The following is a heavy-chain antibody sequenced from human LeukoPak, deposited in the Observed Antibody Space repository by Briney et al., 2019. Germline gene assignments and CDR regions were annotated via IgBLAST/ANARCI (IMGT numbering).Heavy chain of an antibody. CDR1: NGSISSDTYF. D-gene: IGHD5-12*01. CDR3: ARRTPTIGFY. Sequence: SETLSLTCTVSNGSISSDTYFWSWIRQPAGKGLEWIGRMSSSGISTYSPSLKSRVTISVDTSKNQFSLKLSSVTAADTAVYYCARRTPTIGFYWGQGTLVTVSS. V-gene: IGHV4-61*02. J-gene: IGHJ4*02. CDR2: MSSSGIS.